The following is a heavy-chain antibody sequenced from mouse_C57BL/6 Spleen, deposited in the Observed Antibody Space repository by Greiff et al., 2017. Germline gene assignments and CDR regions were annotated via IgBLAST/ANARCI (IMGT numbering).Heavy chain of an antibody. CDR1: GYAFSSYW. J-gene: IGHJ1*03. CDR2: IYPGDGDT. Sequence: QVQLQQSGAELVKPGASVKISCKASGYAFSSYWMNWVKQRPGKGLEWIGQIYPGDGDTNYNGKFKGKATLTADKSSSTASMQLSSLTSEESAVYFCARSIGGYWYFDVWGTGTTVTVSS. D-gene: IGHD2-3*01. CDR3: ARSIGGYWYFDV. V-gene: IGHV1-80*01.